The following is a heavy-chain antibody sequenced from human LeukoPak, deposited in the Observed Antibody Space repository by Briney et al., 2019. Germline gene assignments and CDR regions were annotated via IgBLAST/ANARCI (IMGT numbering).Heavy chain of an antibody. D-gene: IGHD6-6*01. V-gene: IGHV4-4*07. CDR1: GGSISSYY. Sequence: SETLCLTCTVSGGSISSYYWSWIRQPAGKGLEWIGRIYTSGSTNYNPSLKRRVTMSVDTSKNQFALKLTSVTAADTAVYYCAKESTYSSSWPNWFGPWGQGTLVTVSS. CDR3: AKESTYSSSWPNWFGP. J-gene: IGHJ5*02. CDR2: IYTSGST.